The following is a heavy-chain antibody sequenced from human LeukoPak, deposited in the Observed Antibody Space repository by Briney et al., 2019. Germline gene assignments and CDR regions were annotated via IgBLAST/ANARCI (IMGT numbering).Heavy chain of an antibody. CDR2: ISGSGGST. D-gene: IGHD3-22*01. V-gene: IGHV3-23*01. CDR3: TTDLVVVNFDS. J-gene: IGHJ4*02. CDR1: GFTFSSYA. Sequence: GGSLRLSCAASGFTFSSYAMSRVRPAPGKGLEWVSAISGSGGSTYYADSVKGRFTISRDNSKNTLYLQKNSLKTADTAVYYCTTDLVVVNFDSWGQGTLVTVSS.